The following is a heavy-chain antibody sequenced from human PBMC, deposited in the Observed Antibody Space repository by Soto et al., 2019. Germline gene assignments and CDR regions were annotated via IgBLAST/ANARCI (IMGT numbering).Heavy chain of an antibody. J-gene: IGHJ6*02. Sequence: SETLSLTCAVSGGSISSSNWWSWVRQPPGKGLEWIGEIYHSGSTNYNPSLKSRVTISVDKSKNQFSLKLSSVTAADTAVYYCARDDNGSGWYYYYGMDVWGQGTTVTVSS. CDR2: IYHSGST. CDR3: ARDDNGSGWYYYYGMDV. V-gene: IGHV4-4*02. CDR1: GGSISSSNW. D-gene: IGHD6-19*01.